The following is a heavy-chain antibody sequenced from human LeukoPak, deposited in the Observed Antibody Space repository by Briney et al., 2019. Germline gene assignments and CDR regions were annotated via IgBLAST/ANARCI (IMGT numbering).Heavy chain of an antibody. D-gene: IGHD3-16*01. CDR3: ARSTLRYSSNHLDV. Sequence: ASVKVSCKASGYTFTSYGISWVRQAPGQGLEWMGWISAYNGNTNYAQKLQGRVTMTTDTSTSTAYMELRSLRSDDTAVYYCARSTLRYSSNHLDVWGQGTTVTVSS. CDR2: ISAYNGNT. J-gene: IGHJ6*02. V-gene: IGHV1-18*01. CDR1: GYTFTSYG.